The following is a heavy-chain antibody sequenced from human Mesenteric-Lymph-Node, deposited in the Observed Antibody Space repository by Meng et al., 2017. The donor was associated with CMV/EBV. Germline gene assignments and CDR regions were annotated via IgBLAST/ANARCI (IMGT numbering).Heavy chain of an antibody. V-gene: IGHV1-2*02. CDR1: GYTFSGYY. CDR2: ISLNSGGT. J-gene: IGHJ4*02. Sequence: ASVKVSCKASGYTFSGYYMHWVRQAPAQGLEWMGWISLNSGGTNYAQKFQGRVTMTRDTSISTAYMELSRLRSDDTAVYYCARGERMGNSYTNFLDYWGRGSLVTVSS. D-gene: IGHD2-15*01. CDR3: ARGERMGNSYTNFLDY.